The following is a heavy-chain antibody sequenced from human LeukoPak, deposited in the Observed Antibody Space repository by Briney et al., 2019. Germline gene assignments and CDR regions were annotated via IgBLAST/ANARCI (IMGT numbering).Heavy chain of an antibody. CDR2: TSYDGNIT. D-gene: IGHD3-10*01. Sequence: GGSLRLSCAASGFTFSSYAMHWVRQAPGKGLEWVAVTSYDGNITYSIDSVKGRFTISRDNSKNTLFLQMNSLRPEDTAVYYCAKDQNSRGPGFYWGQGTLVTVSS. J-gene: IGHJ4*02. CDR1: GFTFSSYA. V-gene: IGHV3-30*04. CDR3: AKDQNSRGPGFY.